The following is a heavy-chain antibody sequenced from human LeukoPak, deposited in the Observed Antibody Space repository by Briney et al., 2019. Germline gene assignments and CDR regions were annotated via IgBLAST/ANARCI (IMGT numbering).Heavy chain of an antibody. CDR2: ISGSGGST. J-gene: IGHJ4*02. CDR3: AKARHYYDSSGYYS. D-gene: IGHD3-22*01. CDR1: GFTFSSYA. V-gene: IGHV3-23*01. Sequence: GGSLRLSCVVSGFTFSSYAMSWVRQAPGKGLEWVSAISGSGGSTYYADSVKGRFTISRDNSKNTLYLQMNSLRAEDTAVYYCAKARHYYDSSGYYSWGQGTLVTVSS.